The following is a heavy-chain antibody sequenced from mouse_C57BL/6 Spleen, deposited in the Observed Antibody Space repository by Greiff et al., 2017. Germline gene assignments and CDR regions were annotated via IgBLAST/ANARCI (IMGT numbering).Heavy chain of an antibody. CDR2: INYDGSST. D-gene: IGHD1-1*01. CDR1: GFTFSDYY. V-gene: IGHV5-16*01. Sequence: EVKLVESEGGLVQPGSSMKLSCTASGFTFSDYYMAWVRQVPEKGLEWVANINYDGSSTYYLDSLKSRFIISRDNAKNILYLQMSSLKSEDTATYYCASSSYYGAMDYWGQGTSVTVSS. CDR3: ASSSYYGAMDY. J-gene: IGHJ4*01.